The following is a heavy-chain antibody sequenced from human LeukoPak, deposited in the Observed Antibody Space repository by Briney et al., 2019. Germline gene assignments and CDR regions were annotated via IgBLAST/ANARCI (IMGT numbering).Heavy chain of an antibody. D-gene: IGHD3-10*02. Sequence: PAGGSLRLSCAASGFTFSSYSMNWVRQAPGKGLEWVSYISSSSSTIYYADSVKGRFTISRDNAKNSLYLQMNSLRAEDTAVYYCAELGITMIGGVWGKGTTVTISS. V-gene: IGHV3-48*04. CDR1: GFTFSSYS. J-gene: IGHJ6*04. CDR3: AELGITMIGGV. CDR2: ISSSSSTI.